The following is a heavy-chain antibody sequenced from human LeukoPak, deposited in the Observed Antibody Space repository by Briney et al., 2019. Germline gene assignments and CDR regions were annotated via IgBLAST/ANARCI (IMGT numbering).Heavy chain of an antibody. V-gene: IGHV1-18*01. Sequence: ASVKVSCKASGYTFTSYGINWARQAPGQGLEWMGWISAYNGNTNYAQKLQGRVTMTTDTSTSTAYMELRSLRSDDTAVYYCARVPRPPGLRPGRYYMDVWGKGTTVTVSS. CDR1: GYTFTSYG. D-gene: IGHD3-16*01. CDR3: ARVPRPPGLRPGRYYMDV. J-gene: IGHJ6*03. CDR2: ISAYNGNT.